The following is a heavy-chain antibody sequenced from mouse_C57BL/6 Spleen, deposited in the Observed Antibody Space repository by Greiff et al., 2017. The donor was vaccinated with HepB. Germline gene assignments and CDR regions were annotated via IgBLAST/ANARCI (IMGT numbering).Heavy chain of an antibody. J-gene: IGHJ4*01. CDR1: GYTFTSYW. V-gene: IGHV1-7*01. CDR3: ARGPLLLRDAMDY. D-gene: IGHD1-1*01. Sequence: QVHVKQSGAELAKPGASVKLSCKASGYTFTSYWMHWVKQRPGQGLEWIGYINPSSGYTKYNQKFKDKATLTADKSSSTAYMQLSSLTYEDSAVYYCARGPLLLRDAMDYWGQGTSVTVSS. CDR2: INPSSGYT.